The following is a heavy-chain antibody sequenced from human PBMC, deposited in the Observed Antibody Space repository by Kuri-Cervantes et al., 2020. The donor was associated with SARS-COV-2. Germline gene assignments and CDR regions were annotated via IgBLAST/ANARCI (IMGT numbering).Heavy chain of an antibody. J-gene: IGHJ6*02. Sequence: GESLKISCAASGFNFSRPDMHWVRQAPGKGLEWVAVISHDGKNKKCIASGKGRFTISRDGAKNSLYLQMHSLRADDTAVYFCARGIHEGLDVWGPGTTVTVSS. CDR2: ISHDGKNK. CDR3: ARGIHEGLDV. D-gene: IGHD5-18*01. CDR1: GFNFSRPD. V-gene: IGHV3-30*03.